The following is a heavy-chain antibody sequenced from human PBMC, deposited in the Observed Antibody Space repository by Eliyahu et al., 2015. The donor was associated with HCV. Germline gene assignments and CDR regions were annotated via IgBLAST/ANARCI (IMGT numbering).Heavy chain of an antibody. CDR3: AREAVSGERSFDW. D-gene: IGHD1-1*01. CDR1: GFPFSSHS. J-gene: IGHJ4*02. Sequence: EVQLVESGGGLVQPGGSLRLSCAASGFPFSSHSMNWVRQAPGKGLEWLSYISGRSETIYDADSVKGRFTISRDNARNSLYLQMNSLRDEDTAVYYCAREAVSGERSFDWWSQGTLVTVSS. V-gene: IGHV3-48*02. CDR2: ISGRSETI.